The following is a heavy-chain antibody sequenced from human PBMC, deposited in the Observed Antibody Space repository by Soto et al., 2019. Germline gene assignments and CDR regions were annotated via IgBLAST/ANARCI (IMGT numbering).Heavy chain of an antibody. CDR2: ISYDGSNK. V-gene: IGHV3-30-3*01. D-gene: IGHD6-6*01. CDR3: ARDREQLPDY. J-gene: IGHJ4*02. Sequence: QVQLVESGGGVVQPGRSLRLSCAASGFTFSSYAMHWLRQAPGKGLEWVAVISYDGSNKYYADSVKGRFTISRDNSKNTLYLQMNSLRAEDTAVYYCARDREQLPDYWGQGTLVTVSS. CDR1: GFTFSSYA.